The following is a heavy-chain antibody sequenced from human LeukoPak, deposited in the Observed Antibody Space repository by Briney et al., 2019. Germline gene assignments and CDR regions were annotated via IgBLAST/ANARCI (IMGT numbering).Heavy chain of an antibody. CDR3: ARLNDYTNWFDP. J-gene: IGHJ5*02. CDR1: GGSISSSSYY. CDR2: IYYSGST. D-gene: IGHD4-11*01. Sequence: SETLSLTCTVSGGSISSSSYYWGWIRQPPGKGLEWIRSIYYSGSTYYNPSLKSRVTISVDTSKNQFSLKLSSVTAADTAVYYCARLNDYTNWFDPWGQGTLVTVSS. V-gene: IGHV4-39*07.